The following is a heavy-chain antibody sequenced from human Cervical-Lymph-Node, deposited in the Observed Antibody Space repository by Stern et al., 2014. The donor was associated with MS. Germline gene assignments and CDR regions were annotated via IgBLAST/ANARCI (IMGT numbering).Heavy chain of an antibody. CDR3: ARGGSSWYSDF. V-gene: IGHV1-69*01. Sequence: QVQLGQSGAEVKKPGSSVKVSCKSSAETFSTDAISWVRQAPGQGLEWMGGIIPMTEIANYAQKFQGRVTITADEATRTAYMDLSGLRSDDTAVYYCARGGSSWYSDFWGQGTLVTVSS. CDR1: AETFSTDA. D-gene: IGHD6-13*01. J-gene: IGHJ4*02. CDR2: IIPMTEIA.